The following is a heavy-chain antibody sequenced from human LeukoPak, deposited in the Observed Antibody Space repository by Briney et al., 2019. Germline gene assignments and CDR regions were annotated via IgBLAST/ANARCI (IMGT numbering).Heavy chain of an antibody. CDR3: ARNSSSGFSDY. D-gene: IGHD6-6*01. J-gene: IGHJ4*02. CDR1: GYSISNGDY. CDR2: MYNSVSI. V-gene: IGHV4-38-2*01. Sequence: SSETLSLTCVVSGYSISNGDYWGWIRQSPGKGLEWIASMYNSVSIHYNPSLKSRVTILVDTSKNEFSLKMRSVTAADTAVYYCARNSSSGFSDYWGQGTLATVSS.